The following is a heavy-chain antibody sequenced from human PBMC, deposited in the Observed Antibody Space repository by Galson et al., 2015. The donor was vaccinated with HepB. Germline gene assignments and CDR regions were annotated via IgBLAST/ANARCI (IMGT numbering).Heavy chain of an antibody. D-gene: IGHD6-25*01. CDR2: IYPGDSDS. V-gene: IGHV5-51*01. Sequence: SGAEVKKPGESLRISCKGSGYSFTSYWIGWGRQTPEKCLEWMGIIYPGDSDSRISPSFQAHVTISGVWSISTAYLQWSSLKASDPAMYYCAGLSGKAFGSWGQGTLVIVSS. J-gene: IGHJ4*02. CDR3: AGLSGKAFGS. CDR1: GYSFTSYW.